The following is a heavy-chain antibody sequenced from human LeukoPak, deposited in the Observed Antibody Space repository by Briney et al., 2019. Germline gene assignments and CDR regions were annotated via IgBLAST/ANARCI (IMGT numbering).Heavy chain of an antibody. CDR3: VRDLMGSGSTTAYLHH. Sequence: GGSLRLSCAASGFTFSDYSMNWVRQAPGKGLGGVSSISRSSRHVYYAGSVKGRFTISRDNAKNSLYLQVNSLRAEDMAVYFCVRDLMGSGSTTAYLHHWGQGTLVTVSS. D-gene: IGHD1-1*01. CDR1: GFTFSDYS. V-gene: IGHV3-21*01. CDR2: ISRSSRHV. J-gene: IGHJ1*01.